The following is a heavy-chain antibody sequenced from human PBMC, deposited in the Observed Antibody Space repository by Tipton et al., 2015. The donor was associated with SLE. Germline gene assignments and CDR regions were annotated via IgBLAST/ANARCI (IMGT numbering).Heavy chain of an antibody. CDR3: ARGSGNFDY. V-gene: IGHV4-59*11. CDR2: FDHSGTT. D-gene: IGHD3-10*01. Sequence: TLSLTCSVSGGSISSHFWSWIRQPPGKGLEWIGYFDHSGTTNYNPSLKSRVTISVDTSKNQFSLKLSSVTAADTAVYYCARGSGNFDYWGQGTLVTVSS. J-gene: IGHJ4*02. CDR1: GGSISSHF.